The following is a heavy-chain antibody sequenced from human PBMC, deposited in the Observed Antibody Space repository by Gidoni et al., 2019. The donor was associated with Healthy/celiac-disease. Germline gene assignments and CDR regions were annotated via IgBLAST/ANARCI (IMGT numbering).Heavy chain of an antibody. V-gene: IGHV1-69*04. Sequence: QVQLVQSGAEVKKLGSSVKVSCKASGGTFSSYAISWARQAPGQELEWMGRIIPILGIANYAQKFQGRVTITADKSPRTAYMELSNLRSEDTAVYYCAVGMTTRDDYWGRGTLVTVSS. D-gene: IGHD1-1*01. J-gene: IGHJ4*02. CDR1: GGTFSSYA. CDR3: AVGMTTRDDY. CDR2: IIPILGIA.